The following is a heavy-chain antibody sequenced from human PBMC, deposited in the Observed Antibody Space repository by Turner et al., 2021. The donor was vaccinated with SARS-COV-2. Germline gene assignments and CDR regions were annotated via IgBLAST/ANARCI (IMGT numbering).Heavy chain of an antibody. Sequence: QVQLVEPGGGAVKPGWSLKLSCAASGFTFSSYAMHWVRQAPGKGLEWVAVVSYDGVNKYYADSVKGRFTISRDNSKRTLYLQMNSLRAEDTAVYHCAADSSGYYFLLNYWGQGTLVTVSS. CDR3: AADSSGYYFLLNY. V-gene: IGHV3-30*04. J-gene: IGHJ4*02. CDR2: VSYDGVNK. CDR1: GFTFSSYA. D-gene: IGHD3-22*01.